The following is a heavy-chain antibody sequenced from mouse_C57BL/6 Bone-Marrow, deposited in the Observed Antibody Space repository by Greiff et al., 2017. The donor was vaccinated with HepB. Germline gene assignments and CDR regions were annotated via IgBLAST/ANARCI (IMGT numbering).Heavy chain of an antibody. D-gene: IGHD3-2*02. CDR3: ARSGAHSSGFYAMDY. CDR2: IYPRDGST. Sequence: QVQLQQSDAELVKPGASVKISCKVSGYTFTDHTIHWMKQRPEQGLEWIGYIYPRDGSTKYNEKFKGKATLTADKSSSTAYMQLNSLTSEDSAVYCCARSGAHSSGFYAMDYWGQGTSVTVSS. V-gene: IGHV1-78*01. J-gene: IGHJ4*01. CDR1: GYTFTDHT.